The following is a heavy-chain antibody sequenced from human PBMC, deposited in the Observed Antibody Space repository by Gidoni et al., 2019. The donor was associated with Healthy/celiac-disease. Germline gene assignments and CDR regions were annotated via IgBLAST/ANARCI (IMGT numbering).Heavy chain of an antibody. CDR1: GFTFSSYA. V-gene: IGHV3-23*01. D-gene: IGHD6-6*01. Sequence: EVQLLESGGGLVQPGGSLRLSCAASGFTFSSYAMRWVRQAPGKGLEWVSAISGSGGSTYYADSVKGRFTISRDNSKNTLYLQMNSLRAEDTAVYYCANLGFEIAAREYYYYGMDVWGQGTTVTVSS. J-gene: IGHJ6*02. CDR3: ANLGFEIAAREYYYYGMDV. CDR2: ISGSGGST.